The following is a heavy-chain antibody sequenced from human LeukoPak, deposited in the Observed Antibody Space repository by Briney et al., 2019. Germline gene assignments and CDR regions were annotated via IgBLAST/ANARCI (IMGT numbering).Heavy chain of an antibody. J-gene: IGHJ4*02. CDR3: ARDHAPPYDYVWGSYRYTFFDY. CDR1: GFTFSGYW. Sequence: GGSLTLSCAASGFTFSGYWMRWVRQAPGKGLEWVANIKEDGSEEYYADSVKGRFTISRDNSKNTLYLQMNSLRADETAVYYCARDHAPPYDYVWGSYRYTFFDYWGQGTLVTVSS. D-gene: IGHD3-16*02. V-gene: IGHV3-7*01. CDR2: IKEDGSEE.